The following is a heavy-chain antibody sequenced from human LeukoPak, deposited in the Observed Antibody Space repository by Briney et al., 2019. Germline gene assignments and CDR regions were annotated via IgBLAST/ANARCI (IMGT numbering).Heavy chain of an antibody. CDR3: ARDSPFWQRIVVVTADY. D-gene: IGHD2-21*02. J-gene: IGHJ4*02. CDR1: GYTFTSYG. V-gene: IGHV1-18*01. Sequence: ASVKVSCKASGYTFTSYGISWVRQAPGQGLEWMGWISAYNGNTNYAQKLQGRVTMTTDTSTSTAYMELRSLRSDDTAVYYCARDSPFWQRIVVVTADYWGQGTLVTVSS. CDR2: ISAYNGNT.